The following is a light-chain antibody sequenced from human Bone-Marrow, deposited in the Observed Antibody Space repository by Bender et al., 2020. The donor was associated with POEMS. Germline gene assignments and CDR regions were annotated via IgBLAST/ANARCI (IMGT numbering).Light chain of an antibody. J-gene: IGLJ1*01. CDR1: NSDVGSSNY. Sequence: QSALTQPASVSGSPGQSITISCTGTNSDVGSSNYVSWYQQHPGKAPKLMIFDVNNRPSGVSTRFSGSKSGNTASLTISGLQAEDETDYYCSSYTSSKTYVFGSGTKVTVL. CDR3: SSYTSSKTYV. V-gene: IGLV2-14*03. CDR2: DVN.